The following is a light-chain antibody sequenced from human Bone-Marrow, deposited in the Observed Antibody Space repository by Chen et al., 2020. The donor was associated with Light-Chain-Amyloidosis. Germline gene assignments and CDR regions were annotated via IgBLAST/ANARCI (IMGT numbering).Light chain of an antibody. Sequence: YVLTQPSSAAVAPGMTATIACGGNNIGSTRVHWYQQTPGQAPLLVVYDDSDRPSGFPERLSGSNSGNAATLTIRRGEAGDEVDYYCQVWDRSSVRPVFGVVTKLPVL. CDR3: QVWDRSSVRPV. J-gene: IGLJ2*01. V-gene: IGLV3-21*03. CDR1: NIGSTR. CDR2: DDS.